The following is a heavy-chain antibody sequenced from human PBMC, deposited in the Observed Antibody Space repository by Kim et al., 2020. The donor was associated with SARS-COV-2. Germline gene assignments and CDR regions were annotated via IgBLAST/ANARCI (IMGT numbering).Heavy chain of an antibody. CDR3: ARVPVLYLVGATQPGDDAFDI. J-gene: IGHJ3*02. D-gene: IGHD1-26*01. CDR2: ISYDGSNK. Sequence: GGSLRLSCAASGFTFSSYAMHWVRQAPGKGLEWVAVISYDGSNKYYADSVKGRFTISRDNSKNTLYLQMNSLRAEDTAVYYCARVPVLYLVGATQPGDDAFDIWGQGTMVTVSS. V-gene: IGHV3-30-3*01. CDR1: GFTFSSYA.